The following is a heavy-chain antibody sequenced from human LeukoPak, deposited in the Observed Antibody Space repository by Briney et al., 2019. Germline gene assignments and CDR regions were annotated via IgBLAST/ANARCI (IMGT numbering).Heavy chain of an antibody. D-gene: IGHD3-22*01. V-gene: IGHV3-7*01. CDR1: GFTFSSYW. Sequence: PGGSLRLSCAASGFTFSSYWMSWVRQAPGKGLEWVANIKQDGSNKYYADSVKGRFTISRDNSKNTLYLQMNSLRAEDTAVYYCAKPFSAPDADSSGYYPDYWGQGTLVTVSS. CDR3: AKPFSAPDADSSGYYPDY. CDR2: IKQDGSNK. J-gene: IGHJ4*02.